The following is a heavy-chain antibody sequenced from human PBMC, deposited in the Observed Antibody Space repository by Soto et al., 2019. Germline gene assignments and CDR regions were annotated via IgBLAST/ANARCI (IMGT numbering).Heavy chain of an antibody. J-gene: IGHJ4*02. D-gene: IGHD1-1*01. CDR2: VNVNDGRT. CDR3: ARDINWSVDY. CDR1: GYTFSNYG. V-gene: IGHV1-18*01. Sequence: QVHLVQSGTEVKKPGASVKVSCKTSGYTFSNYGISWVRQAPGQGLEWVGWVNVNDGRTNYAQNLRDSVTVSADTSTSTAFMELRSLRSDDTAVYYCARDINWSVDYWGQGTLVTVSS.